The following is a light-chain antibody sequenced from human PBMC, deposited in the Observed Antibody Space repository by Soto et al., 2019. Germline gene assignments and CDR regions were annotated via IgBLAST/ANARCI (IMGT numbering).Light chain of an antibody. CDR1: QGIDTS. CDR2: APS. V-gene: IGKV1-9*01. CDR3: QQLHGYPIT. Sequence: EIQMTQSPSSVFASVGDRVNITCRASQGIDTSLAWYQQKPGKAPKLLIYAPSNFQSGVPSRFSGSGSGTHFTLTISSLQPEDFATYYCQQLHGYPITCGQGKRLEIK. J-gene: IGKJ5*01.